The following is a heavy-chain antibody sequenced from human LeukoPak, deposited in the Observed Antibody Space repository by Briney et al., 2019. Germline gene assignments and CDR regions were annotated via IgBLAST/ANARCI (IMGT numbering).Heavy chain of an antibody. J-gene: IGHJ3*01. CDR3: ARAPASFLSGYRQSL. Sequence: SETLSLTCTVSGGSISSYYWSWIRQPPGKGLEWIGYIYYSGSTNYNPSLKSRVTISVDTSKDQFSLKLSSVTAADTAVYYCARAPASFLSGYRQSLWGQGTMVTVSS. D-gene: IGHD5-12*01. CDR2: IYYSGST. CDR1: GGSISSYY. V-gene: IGHV4-59*01.